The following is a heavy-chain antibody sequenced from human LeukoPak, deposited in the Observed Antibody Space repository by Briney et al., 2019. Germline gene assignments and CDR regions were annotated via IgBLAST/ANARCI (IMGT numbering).Heavy chain of an antibody. Sequence: GGSLRLSCAASTFTFSDYSMSWVRQAPGRGLEWVANIKEDGSEEDYVDSVKGRFTISRDNAKNSVYLQLNSLTPEDTAVYYCARDLRAGGTWSYGVYFDLWGRGTLVTVSS. CDR2: IKEDGSEE. J-gene: IGHJ2*01. V-gene: IGHV3-7*01. CDR1: TFTFSDYS. CDR3: ARDLRAGGTWSYGVYFDL. D-gene: IGHD4-17*01.